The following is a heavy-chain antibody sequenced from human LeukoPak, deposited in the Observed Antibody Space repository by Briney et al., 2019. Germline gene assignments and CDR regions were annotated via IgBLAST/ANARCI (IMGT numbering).Heavy chain of an antibody. Sequence: KPSETLSLTCTVSGGSISSSYWSWIRQPPGKGLEWIGYIYYSGSTNYNPSLMSRVTISVDTSKNQFSLKLSSVTAADTAVYYCARRIEYSSSWRDAFDIWGQGTMVTVSS. J-gene: IGHJ3*02. V-gene: IGHV4-59*08. CDR2: IYYSGST. CDR1: GGSISSSY. D-gene: IGHD6-13*01. CDR3: ARRIEYSSSWRDAFDI.